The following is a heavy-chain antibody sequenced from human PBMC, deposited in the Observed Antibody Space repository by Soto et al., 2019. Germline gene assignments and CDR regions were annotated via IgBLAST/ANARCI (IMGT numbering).Heavy chain of an antibody. Sequence: GGSLRLSCAAPGVTFSSYSMNWVRQAPGKGLEWVSSISSSSSYIYYADSVKGRFTISRDNAKNSLYLQMNSLRAEDTAVYYCARDDEPQQLVHAFDIWGQGTMVTVSS. CDR1: GVTFSSYS. CDR3: ARDDEPQQLVHAFDI. CDR2: ISSSSSYI. D-gene: IGHD6-13*01. J-gene: IGHJ3*02. V-gene: IGHV3-21*01.